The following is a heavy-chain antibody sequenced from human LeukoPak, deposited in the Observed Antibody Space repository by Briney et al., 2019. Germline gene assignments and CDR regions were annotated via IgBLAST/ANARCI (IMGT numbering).Heavy chain of an antibody. J-gene: IGHJ5*02. D-gene: IGHD2-2*01. Sequence: ASVKVSCKASGGTFSSYAISWLRQAPRQRLEWMGGIISISSTANYVQKFQGRVTITADESTSTAYMELSSLRSEDTAVYYCARDSNLGYCSSTSCFKRPGERFYPWGQGTLVTVSS. CDR1: GGTFSSYA. CDR3: ARDSNLGYCSSTSCFKRPGERFYP. CDR2: IISISSTA. V-gene: IGHV1-69*13.